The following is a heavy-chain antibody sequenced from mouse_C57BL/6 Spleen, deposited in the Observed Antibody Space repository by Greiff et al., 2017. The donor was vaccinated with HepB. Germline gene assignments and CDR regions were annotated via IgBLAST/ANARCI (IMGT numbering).Heavy chain of an antibody. V-gene: IGHV5-4*01. CDR3: AREYGSIFFYAMDY. Sequence: EVKLMESGGGLVKPGGSLKLSCAASGFTFSSYAMSWVRQTPEKRLEWVATISDGGSYTYYPDNVKGRFTISRDNAKNNLYLQMSHLKSEDTAMYYCAREYGSIFFYAMDYWGQGTSVTVSS. J-gene: IGHJ4*01. CDR2: ISDGGSYT. CDR1: GFTFSSYA. D-gene: IGHD1-1*01.